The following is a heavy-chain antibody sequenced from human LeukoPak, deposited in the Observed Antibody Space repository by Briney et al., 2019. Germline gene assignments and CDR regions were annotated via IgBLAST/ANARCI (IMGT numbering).Heavy chain of an antibody. CDR2: IIPILGIA. J-gene: IGHJ4*02. CDR1: GGTFSSYA. D-gene: IGHD4-23*01. V-gene: IGHV1-69*04. Sequence: ASAKVSCKASGGTFSSYAISWVRQAPGQGLEWMGRIIPILGIANYAQKFQGRVTVTADKSTSTAYMELSSLRSEDTAVYYCARSGVITVVTGAYSDYWGQGTLVTVSS. CDR3: ARSGVITVVTGAYSDY.